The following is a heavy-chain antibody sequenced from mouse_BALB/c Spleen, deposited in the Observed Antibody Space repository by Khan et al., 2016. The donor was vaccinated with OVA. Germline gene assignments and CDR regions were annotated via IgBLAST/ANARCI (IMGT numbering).Heavy chain of an antibody. Sequence: VRLQQSGPDLVEPGASVRISCKASGYSFTLYYLTWVKQSHGESLEWIGRVNPNNGDSASNQKFKDRATLTVDKSSNTAYMDFRSLTSEDSAVYYCARGYDFFASWGQGTLVTVSA. D-gene: IGHD2-14*01. CDR2: VNPNNGDS. V-gene: IGHV1-26*01. J-gene: IGHJ3*01. CDR1: GYSFTLYY. CDR3: ARGYDFFAS.